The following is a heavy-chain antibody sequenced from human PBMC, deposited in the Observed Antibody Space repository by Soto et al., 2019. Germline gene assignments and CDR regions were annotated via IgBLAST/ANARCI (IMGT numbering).Heavy chain of an antibody. V-gene: IGHV3-49*04. D-gene: IGHD3-3*01. CDR3: TREKRITIFGVVIIDAFDI. CDR1: GFTFGDYA. J-gene: IGHJ3*02. Sequence: PGGSLRLSCTASGFTFGDYAMSWVRQAPGKGLEWVGFIRSKAYGGTTEYAASVKGRFTISRDDSKSIAYLQMNSLKTEDTAVYYCTREKRITIFGVVIIDAFDIWGQGTMVPVSS. CDR2: IRSKAYGGTT.